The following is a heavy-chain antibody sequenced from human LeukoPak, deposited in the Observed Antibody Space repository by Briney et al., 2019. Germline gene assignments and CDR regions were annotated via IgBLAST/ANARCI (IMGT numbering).Heavy chain of an antibody. J-gene: IGHJ4*02. V-gene: IGHV3-30*01. Sequence: GGSLRLSCAASGFTFINFAMHWARQAPGKGLEWVSIISSGGVLRYYADSVKGRFTISRDNSKNTLYLQLDSLRPEDTAVYFCATDSTYYYDSGSSGPHYFDNWGQGTLVTVSS. CDR1: GFTFINFA. D-gene: IGHD3-10*01. CDR3: ATDSTYYYDSGSSGPHYFDN. CDR2: ISSGGVLR.